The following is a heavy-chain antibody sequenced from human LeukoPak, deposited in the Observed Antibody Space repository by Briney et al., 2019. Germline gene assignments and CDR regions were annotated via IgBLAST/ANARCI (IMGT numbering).Heavy chain of an antibody. D-gene: IGHD6-13*01. CDR3: ASLLGEQQLVFFSAFDI. V-gene: IGHV3-64*01. CDR1: GFTFSSYA. CDR2: ISSNGGST. J-gene: IGHJ3*02. Sequence: PGGSLRLSCAASGFTFSSYAMHWVRQAPGKGLEYVSAISSNGGSTYYANSVKGRFTISRDNSKNTLYLQMGSLRSEDTAVYYCASLLGEQQLVFFSAFDIWGQGTMVTVSS.